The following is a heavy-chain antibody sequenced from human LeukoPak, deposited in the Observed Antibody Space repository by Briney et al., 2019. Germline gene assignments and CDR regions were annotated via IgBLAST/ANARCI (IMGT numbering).Heavy chain of an antibody. CDR1: GGTYSSYA. Sequence: SVKVSCKASGGTYSSYAISWVRQAPGQGLEWMGTIIPIVGIANYAQKFQGRVTITADKSTSTAYMELSSLRSEDTAVYYCARDGEMATIYFDYWGQGTLVTVSS. V-gene: IGHV1-69*04. J-gene: IGHJ4*02. D-gene: IGHD5-24*01. CDR2: IIPIVGIA. CDR3: ARDGEMATIYFDY.